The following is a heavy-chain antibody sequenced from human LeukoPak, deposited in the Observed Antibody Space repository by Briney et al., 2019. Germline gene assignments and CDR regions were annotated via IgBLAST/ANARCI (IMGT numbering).Heavy chain of an antibody. CDR3: AREVVAGTGVDY. CDR1: GGSISTYY. V-gene: IGHV4-59*01. D-gene: IGHD6-19*01. J-gene: IGHJ4*02. Sequence: SETLSLTCTVSGGSISTYYWSWIRQPPGKGLEWIGYIYYSGTTNYNPSLKSRVTISIDTSKNQFSLKLSSVTAADTAVYYCAREVVAGTGVDYWSQGTLVTVSS. CDR2: IYYSGTT.